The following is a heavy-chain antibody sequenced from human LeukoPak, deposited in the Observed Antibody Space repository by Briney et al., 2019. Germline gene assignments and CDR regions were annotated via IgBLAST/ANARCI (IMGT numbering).Heavy chain of an antibody. D-gene: IGHD4-17*01. CDR1: GDSISSYY. CDR3: ARAGYGDSDFDY. Sequence: SETLSLTCTVSGDSISSYYWGWIRQPPGKGLEWIGSIYYSGNTYYNPSLKSRVTISVDTSKNQFSLKLNSVTAADTAVYYCARAGYGDSDFDYWGQGTLVTVSS. J-gene: IGHJ4*02. CDR2: IYYSGNT. V-gene: IGHV4-39*07.